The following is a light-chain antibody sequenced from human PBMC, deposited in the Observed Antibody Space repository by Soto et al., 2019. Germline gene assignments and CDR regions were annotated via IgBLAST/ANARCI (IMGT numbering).Light chain of an antibody. J-gene: IGKJ2*01. Sequence: EILVAQSPATLSVSPGESATLSCRASQSVSSSLAWYQQKPGHAPRLVIYGAGTRATGISANFSGSRFGTDFTLAIRSLQSEDFAVYYCQQYINWPSYTFGQGTKVDIK. CDR3: QQYINWPSYT. V-gene: IGKV3-15*01. CDR1: QSVSSS. CDR2: GAG.